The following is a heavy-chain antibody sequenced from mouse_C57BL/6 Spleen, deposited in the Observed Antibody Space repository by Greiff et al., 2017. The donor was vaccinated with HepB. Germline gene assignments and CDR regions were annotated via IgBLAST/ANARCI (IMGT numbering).Heavy chain of an antibody. D-gene: IGHD4-1*02. Sequence: DVMLVESGGGLVQPGGSMKLSCVASGFTFSNYWMNWVRQSPEKGLEWVAQIRLKSDNYATHYAESVKGRFTISRDDSKSSVYLQMNNLRAEDTGIYYCTPQLGRGYWGQGTLVTVSA. V-gene: IGHV6-3*01. CDR3: TPQLGRGY. CDR1: GFTFSNYW. CDR2: IRLKSDNYAT. J-gene: IGHJ3*02.